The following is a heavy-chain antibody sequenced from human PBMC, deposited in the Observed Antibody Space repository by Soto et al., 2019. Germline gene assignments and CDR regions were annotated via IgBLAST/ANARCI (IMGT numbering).Heavy chain of an antibody. CDR1: GGSISSYY. CDR3: ARAGSGWSFDC. D-gene: IGHD6-19*01. J-gene: IGHJ4*02. CDR2: IYYSGST. V-gene: IGHV4-59*01. Sequence: ETLSLTCTVSGGSISSYYWSWIRLPPGKGLEWIGYIYYSGSTNYSPSLKSRVTMSVDTSKSQFSLNLNSVTAADTAVYFCARAGSGWSFDCWGQGTLVTVSS.